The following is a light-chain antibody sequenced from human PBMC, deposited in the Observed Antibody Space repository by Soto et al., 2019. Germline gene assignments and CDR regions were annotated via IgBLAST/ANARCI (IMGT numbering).Light chain of an antibody. Sequence: QSALTQPASVSGSPGQSITISCTGTSSDVGGYNYVSWYQQHPGKAPKLMIYDVSNRPSGVSNRFSGSKSGNTASLTISGLHAEDEADYYCSSYTTSSPPVVFGGGTKVTVL. CDR3: SSYTTSSPPVV. V-gene: IGLV2-14*01. CDR2: DVS. CDR1: SSDVGGYNY. J-gene: IGLJ2*01.